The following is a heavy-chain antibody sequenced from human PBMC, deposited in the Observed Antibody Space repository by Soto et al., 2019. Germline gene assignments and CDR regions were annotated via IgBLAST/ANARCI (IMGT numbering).Heavy chain of an antibody. CDR3: AAPRVWVARTRYFDP. V-gene: IGHV3-23*01. CDR1: GFSFPSFA. J-gene: IGHJ5*02. D-gene: IGHD3-16*01. Sequence: GSLRLSCAASGFSFPSFAMSWVRQAPGKGLEWVSAIGAGSAGTHYADSVKGRFTISRDDSKNTLYLEMNSLRADDTAVYYCAAPRVWVARTRYFDPWGQGTPVTVSS. CDR2: IGAGSAGT.